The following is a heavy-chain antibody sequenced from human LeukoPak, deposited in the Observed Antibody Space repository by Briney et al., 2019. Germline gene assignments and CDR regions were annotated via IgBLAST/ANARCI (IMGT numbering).Heavy chain of an antibody. V-gene: IGHV3-30*18. CDR2: ISYDGSNT. D-gene: IGHD3-10*01. CDR3: AKDLRGSEPYFDY. Sequence: GGSLRLSCAASGFTFSSYGMHWVRQAPGKGLDWVAVISYDGSNTYYADSVKGRFTISRDNSKNTLYLQMNSLRAEDTAVYYCAKDLRGSEPYFDYWGQGTLVTVSS. CDR1: GFTFSSYG. J-gene: IGHJ4*02.